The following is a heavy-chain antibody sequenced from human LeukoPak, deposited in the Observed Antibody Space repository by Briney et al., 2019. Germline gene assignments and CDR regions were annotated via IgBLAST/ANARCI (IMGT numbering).Heavy chain of an antibody. CDR1: GFNFSSYR. D-gene: IGHD1-26*01. CDR3: ARGLGVPDAFDI. CDR2: ISSSSSYI. Sequence: GGSLRLSCAASGFNFSSYRMNWVRQAPGKGLEWVSSISSSSSYIYSAVSMKGRFTISRDNAKNSLYLQMNSLRAEDTAVYYCARGLGVPDAFDIWGQGTMVTVSS. J-gene: IGHJ3*02. V-gene: IGHV3-21*01.